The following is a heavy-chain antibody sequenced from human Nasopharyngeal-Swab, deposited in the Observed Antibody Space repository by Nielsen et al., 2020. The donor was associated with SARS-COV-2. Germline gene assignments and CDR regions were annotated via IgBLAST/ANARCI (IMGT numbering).Heavy chain of an antibody. D-gene: IGHD2-15*01. V-gene: IGHV5-51*01. CDR2: IYPDDSDT. CDR3: ARLRGSAFYYYYLDV. Sequence: GGSLRLSCKGSGYSFTTFWITWARQMPGKGLEWMGIIYPDDSDTRYSPSFQGQVTFSVDKSTSTAYLQWSSLKASDTAMYYCARLRGSAFYYYYLDVWGKGTTVTVSS. CDR1: GYSFTTFW. J-gene: IGHJ6*03.